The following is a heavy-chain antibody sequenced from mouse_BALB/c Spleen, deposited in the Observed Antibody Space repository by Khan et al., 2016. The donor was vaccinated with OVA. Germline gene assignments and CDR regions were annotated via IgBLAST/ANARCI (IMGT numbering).Heavy chain of an antibody. CDR1: GYIFTSYM. D-gene: IGHD1-1*01. J-gene: IGHJ3*01. Sequence: QVQLQQSGAELARPGASVKMSCKASGYIFTSYMMHWVQQRPGQGLEWIGDINPSSGYNNYNQKFKDKATLTADKSSSTAYMQLSSLTSEDSAVYYCARGGYGSFGYWGQGTLVTDSA. CDR3: ARGGYGSFGY. V-gene: IGHV1-4*01. CDR2: INPSSGYN.